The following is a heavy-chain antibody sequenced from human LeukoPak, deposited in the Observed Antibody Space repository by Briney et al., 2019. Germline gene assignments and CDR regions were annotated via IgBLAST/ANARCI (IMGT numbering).Heavy chain of an antibody. CDR2: ISGSGGST. J-gene: IGHJ4*02. CDR3: AKSFRRDGYTFDY. V-gene: IGHV3-23*01. CDR1: GFTFSSYA. Sequence: GGSLRLSCAASGFTFSSYAMSWVRQAPGKGLEWVSAISGSGGSTYYADSVKGRFNISRDNSKNTLYLQMNSLRAEDTAVYYCAKSFRRDGYTFDYWGQGTLVTVSS. D-gene: IGHD5-24*01.